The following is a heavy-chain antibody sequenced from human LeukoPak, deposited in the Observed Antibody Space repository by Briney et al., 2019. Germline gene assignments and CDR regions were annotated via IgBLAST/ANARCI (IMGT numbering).Heavy chain of an antibody. Sequence: SETLSLTCTVSGYSISSGYYWGWIRQPPGKGLEWIGSIYHSGSTYYNPSLKSRVTISVDTSKNQFSLKLSSVTAADTAVYYCARAKVGGPDYWGQGTLVTVSS. CDR1: GYSISSGYY. J-gene: IGHJ4*02. D-gene: IGHD2-2*01. CDR3: ARAKVGGPDY. V-gene: IGHV4-38-2*02. CDR2: IYHSGST.